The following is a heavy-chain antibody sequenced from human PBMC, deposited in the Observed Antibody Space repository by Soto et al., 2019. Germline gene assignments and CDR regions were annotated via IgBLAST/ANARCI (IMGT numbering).Heavy chain of an antibody. J-gene: IGHJ5*02. CDR3: ARGGRFDP. CDR2: INHRGST. CDR1: GGSFSGYY. Sequence: QVQLQQWGAGLLKPSETLSLTCAVYGGSFSGYYWSWISQPPGKGLEWSGEINHRGSTNYNPSLKIRVTISVDPSKHQFSLKLSSVTAADTAVYYCARGGRFDPWGQGTLVTVSS. V-gene: IGHV4-34*01.